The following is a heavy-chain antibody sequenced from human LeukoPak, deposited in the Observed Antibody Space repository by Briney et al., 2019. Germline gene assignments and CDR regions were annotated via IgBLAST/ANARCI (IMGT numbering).Heavy chain of an antibody. CDR2: INPYSGDT. D-gene: IGHD3-3*01. V-gene: IGHV1-2*02. CDR3: AREKYFYDFWSIRQAGYFQH. CDR1: GYTFTGYY. J-gene: IGHJ1*01. Sequence: GASVKVSCKASGYTFTGYYVHWVRQAPGQGLEWMGWINPYSGDTNYAQKFQGRVTMTRDTSISTAYMELRSLRSDDTAVYYCAREKYFYDFWSIRQAGYFQHWGQGTLVTVSS.